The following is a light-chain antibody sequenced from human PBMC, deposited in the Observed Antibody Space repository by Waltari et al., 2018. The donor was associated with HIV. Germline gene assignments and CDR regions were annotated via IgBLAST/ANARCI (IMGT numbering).Light chain of an antibody. CDR3: SSYAMTTTVL. J-gene: IGLJ2*01. CDR2: EVS. V-gene: IGLV2-14*01. CDR1: SSDVGGYTY. Sequence: QSALTQPASVSGSPGQSITISCTGTSSDVGGYTYVSWYQQHPAKAPKLIIYEVSNRPSGGSDLFSGSKSGNTASRTIAGLQAEDEADYFGSSYAMTTTVLFGGGTKLTVL.